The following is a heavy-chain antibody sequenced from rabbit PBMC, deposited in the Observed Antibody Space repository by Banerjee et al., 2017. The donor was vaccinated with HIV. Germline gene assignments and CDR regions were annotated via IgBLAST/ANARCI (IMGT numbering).Heavy chain of an antibody. CDR3: ARGWITMTMNL. J-gene: IGHJ4*01. CDR2: INTGDGST. CDR1: GFSFRNKYV. Sequence: QEQLEESGGDLVKPEGSLTLTCTASGFSFRNKYVMCWVRQAPGKGLEWIGCINTGDGSTYYASWAKGRFTISKTSSTTVTLQMTSLTAADTATYFCARGWITMTMNLWGPGTLVTVS. V-gene: IGHV1S45*01. D-gene: IGHD2-1*01.